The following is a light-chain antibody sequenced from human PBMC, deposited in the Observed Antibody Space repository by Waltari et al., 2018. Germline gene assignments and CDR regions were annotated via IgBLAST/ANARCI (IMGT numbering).Light chain of an antibody. J-gene: IGKJ4*01. CDR3: LHNYSTPLT. Sequence: DIQMTQSPSSLSASVGDRVTITCRASENVNNYLNWYQQKPGKAPKLLIYKASTLQSCVPSRFSGSGSGTDYTFTINSLQSEDVATYYCLHNYSTPLTFGGGTKLEIK. V-gene: IGKV1-39*01. CDR1: ENVNNY. CDR2: KAS.